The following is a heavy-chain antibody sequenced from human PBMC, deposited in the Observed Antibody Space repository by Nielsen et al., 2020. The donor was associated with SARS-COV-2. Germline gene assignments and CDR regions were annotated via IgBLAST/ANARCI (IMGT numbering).Heavy chain of an antibody. D-gene: IGHD3-3*01. CDR1: GGSFSGYY. CDR3: ARGAQLRFLEWLSPRNWFDP. Sequence: GSLRLSYAVYGGSFSGYYWSWIRQPPGKGLEWIGEINHSGSTNYNPSLKSRVTISVDTSKNQFSLKLSSVTAADTAVYYCARGAQLRFLEWLSPRNWFDPWGQGTLVTVSS. J-gene: IGHJ5*02. V-gene: IGHV4-34*01. CDR2: INHSGST.